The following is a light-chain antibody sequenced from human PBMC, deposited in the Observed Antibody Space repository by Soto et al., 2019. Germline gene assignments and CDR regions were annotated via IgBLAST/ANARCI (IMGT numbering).Light chain of an antibody. V-gene: IGKV3-15*01. Sequence: EIVMTQSPATLSVSPGERATLSCRASQSVSSNLAWYLQKPGQAPRLLIYGASTRATGIPARFSGSGSGTEFTLTISSLQSEDFAVYYCQQYNNWLTFGQGTKV. J-gene: IGKJ1*01. CDR3: QQYNNWLT. CDR1: QSVSSN. CDR2: GAS.